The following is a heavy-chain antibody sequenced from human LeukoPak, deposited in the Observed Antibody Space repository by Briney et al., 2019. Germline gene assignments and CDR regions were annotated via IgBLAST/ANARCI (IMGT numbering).Heavy chain of an antibody. V-gene: IGHV3-9*01. D-gene: IGHD6-13*01. CDR2: ISWNGGSI. J-gene: IGHJ4*02. Sequence: GGSLRLSCAASGFTFDDYAMHWVRQAPGKGLEWVSGISWNGGSIGYADSVKGRFTISRDNAKNSLFLQMNSLRAEDTAVYYCASHAWYFGYWGQGTLVTVSS. CDR3: ASHAWYFGY. CDR1: GFTFDDYA.